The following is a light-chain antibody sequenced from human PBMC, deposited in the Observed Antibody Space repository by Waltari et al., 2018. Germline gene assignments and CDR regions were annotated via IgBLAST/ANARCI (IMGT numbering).Light chain of an antibody. Sequence: EIVLTQSPATMSLSPGERATLTCRASQSVSSYLAWYQQKPGQAPRPLIYDASNRATGIPARFSGGGSGTDFTLTISTLEPEDFAVYYCQQRSSWPRTFGQGTKVEIK. CDR1: QSVSSY. V-gene: IGKV3-11*01. CDR3: QQRSSWPRT. J-gene: IGKJ1*01. CDR2: DAS.